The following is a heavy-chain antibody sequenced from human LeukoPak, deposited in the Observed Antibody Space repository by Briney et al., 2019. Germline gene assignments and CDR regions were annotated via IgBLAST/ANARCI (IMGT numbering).Heavy chain of an antibody. Sequence: GGSLRLSCAASGFTISSNYMSWVRQAPGKGLEWVSVIYSGGRTHYADSVKGRFSISRDNSKNTLYLQMNSLRAEDTAVYYCAREQGGRFDYWGQGTLVTVSS. V-gene: IGHV3-66*01. CDR2: IYSGGRT. D-gene: IGHD2-15*01. J-gene: IGHJ4*02. CDR1: GFTISSNY. CDR3: AREQGGRFDY.